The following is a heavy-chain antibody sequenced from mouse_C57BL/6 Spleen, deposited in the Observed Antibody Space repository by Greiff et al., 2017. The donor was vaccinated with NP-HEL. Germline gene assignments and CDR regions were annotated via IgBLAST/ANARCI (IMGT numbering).Heavy chain of an antibody. Sequence: EVMLVESGGGLVKPGGSLKLSCAASGFTFSSYAMSWVRPTPETRLEWVATISDGGSYTYYPDNVKGRFTISRDNAKNNLYLQMSHLKSEDPAMYYCAKESYYYGSSPYAMDYWGQGTSVTVSS. CDR3: AKESYYYGSSPYAMDY. J-gene: IGHJ4*01. V-gene: IGHV5-4*03. D-gene: IGHD1-1*01. CDR1: GFTFSSYA. CDR2: ISDGGSYT.